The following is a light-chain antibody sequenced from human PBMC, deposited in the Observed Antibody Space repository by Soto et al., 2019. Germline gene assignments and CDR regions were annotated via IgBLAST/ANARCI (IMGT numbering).Light chain of an antibody. Sequence: QSALTQPRSVSGSPGQSVTISCTGTSSDVGGYNYVSWYQQHPGKAPKLMIYDVSKRPSGVPDRFSGSKSGNTASLTISGLQAEDEADYYCGSYTRSSTWVFGGGTKLTVL. CDR2: DVS. V-gene: IGLV2-11*01. J-gene: IGLJ3*02. CDR1: SSDVGGYNY. CDR3: GSYTRSSTWV.